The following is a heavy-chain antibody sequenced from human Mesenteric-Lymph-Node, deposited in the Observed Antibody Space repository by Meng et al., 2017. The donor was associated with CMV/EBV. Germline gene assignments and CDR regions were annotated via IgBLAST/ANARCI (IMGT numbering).Heavy chain of an antibody. Sequence: KASGYNFGEFYIHWVRQAPGQGLEWLGRVNHRSGDTDVDQRFQGRLTMARDTSTTTLYMELTSLRSDDTAVYYCTRVRPKSMGDFKYWGQGTLVTVSS. J-gene: IGHJ4*02. V-gene: IGHV1-2*06. CDR1: GYNFGEFY. D-gene: IGHD1-26*01. CDR2: VNHRSGDT. CDR3: TRVRPKSMGDFKY.